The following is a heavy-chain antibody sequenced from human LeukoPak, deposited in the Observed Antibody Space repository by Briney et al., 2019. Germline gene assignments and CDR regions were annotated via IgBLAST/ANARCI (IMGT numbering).Heavy chain of an antibody. Sequence: GGSLRLSCAASGFTFSKAWMNWVRQAPGKGLEWVGRIKTKTDGGTTDYAAPVKGRFTISRDDSKNTLFLQMNSLRAEDTAAYYCARWGDGKRFDYWSQGTLVTVSS. CDR1: GFTFSKAW. D-gene: IGHD5-24*01. CDR2: IKTKTDGGTT. CDR3: ARWGDGKRFDY. J-gene: IGHJ4*02. V-gene: IGHV3-15*01.